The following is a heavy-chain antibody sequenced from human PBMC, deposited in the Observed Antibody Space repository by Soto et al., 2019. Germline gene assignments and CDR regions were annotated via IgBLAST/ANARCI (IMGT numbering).Heavy chain of an antibody. CDR2: ILDDGSDQ. V-gene: IGHV3-33*01. Sequence: QVQLVESGGGVVQPGRSLRLSCAASGFTFSRYGMHWVRQAPGKGLEWVAVILDDGSDQNYADSVKGRFTISRDNSKNSLYLQMNSLRAEDTVVYYCARDADYGDTGFEYWGQGTRVTVSS. J-gene: IGHJ4*02. D-gene: IGHD4-17*01. CDR1: GFTFSRYG. CDR3: ARDADYGDTGFEY.